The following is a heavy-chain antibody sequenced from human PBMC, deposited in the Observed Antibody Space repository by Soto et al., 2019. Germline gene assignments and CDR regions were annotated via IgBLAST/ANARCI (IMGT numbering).Heavy chain of an antibody. V-gene: IGHV3-30*18. CDR3: AKTGGYDYVWGSYGLDP. D-gene: IGHD3-16*01. CDR1: GFTFRSYG. J-gene: IGHJ5*02. Sequence: QVQLVESGGGVVQPARSLRLSCAGSGFTFRSYGMHWVRQAPGKGLEWVAVISYAGSDKYYGDSVKGRFTISRDDSKNPLYLPMSCLRVEDRAMYYCAKTGGYDYVWGSYGLDPCGQGTLVTVSS. CDR2: ISYAGSDK.